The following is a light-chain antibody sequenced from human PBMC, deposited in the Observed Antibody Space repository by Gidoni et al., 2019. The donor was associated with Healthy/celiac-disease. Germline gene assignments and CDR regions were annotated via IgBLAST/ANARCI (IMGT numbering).Light chain of an antibody. J-gene: IGKJ2*01. V-gene: IGKV1-5*03. CDR2: KAS. Sequence: DIQMTQSPSTLSASVGDRVTITCRASQSISSWLAWYQQKPGKAPKLLIYKASSLESGVPSRFSGSGSGTEFTLTISRLQPDDFANYYCQQYNSYFGQGTKLEIK. CDR1: QSISSW. CDR3: QQYNSY.